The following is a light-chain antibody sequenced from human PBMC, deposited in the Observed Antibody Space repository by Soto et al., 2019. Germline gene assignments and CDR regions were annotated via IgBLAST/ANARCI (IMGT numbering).Light chain of an antibody. J-gene: IGLJ2*01. Sequence: SYELTQAPSVSVSPGQTASITCSGDELGNKYVCWYQQTPGQSPVLVIYQNAKRPSGIPERFSGSNSGNTATLTISGTQAMDEADYYCQAWNSGSAVFGGGTQLTVL. CDR1: ELGNKY. V-gene: IGLV3-1*01. CDR3: QAWNSGSAV. CDR2: QNA.